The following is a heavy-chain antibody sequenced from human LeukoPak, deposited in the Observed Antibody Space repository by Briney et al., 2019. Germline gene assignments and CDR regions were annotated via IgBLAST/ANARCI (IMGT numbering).Heavy chain of an antibody. CDR2: ISGSGGST. Sequence: GGSLRLSCAASGFTFSSYAMSWVRQAPGKGLEWVSAISGSGGSTYYADSVKGRFTNSRDNSGDTMYLQMNSLRADDTAIYYCARDVRGFRRPLHYWGQGTLVTVSS. D-gene: IGHD5-18*01. CDR1: GFTFSSYA. V-gene: IGHV3-23*01. CDR3: ARDVRGFRRPLHY. J-gene: IGHJ4*02.